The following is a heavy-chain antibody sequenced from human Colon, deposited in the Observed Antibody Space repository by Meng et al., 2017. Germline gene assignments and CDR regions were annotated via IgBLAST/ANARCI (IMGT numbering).Heavy chain of an antibody. Sequence: QVQLQESGRGLVKPSGTLSLTCTVSGGSITSSDWWSWVRQTPGKGLEWIGETYQNGRPNYNPSLKSRVTISVDKSKNQFSLNMTSVTAADTAVYYCAREVVVAGTRNWLDPWGQGILVTVSS. CDR1: GGSITSSDW. D-gene: IGHD6-19*01. CDR2: TYQNGRP. CDR3: AREVVVAGTRNWLDP. J-gene: IGHJ5*02. V-gene: IGHV4-4*02.